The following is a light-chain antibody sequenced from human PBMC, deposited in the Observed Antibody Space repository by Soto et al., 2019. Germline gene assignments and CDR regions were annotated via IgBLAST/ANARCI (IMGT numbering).Light chain of an antibody. V-gene: IGLV2-14*03. CDR2: DVS. CDR3: SSYTSSSTLSTYV. CDR1: SSDXGGYNY. J-gene: IGLJ1*01. Sequence: QSVLTQPASVSGSPGQSITISCTGTSSDXGGYNYVSWYQHHPGKAPKLMIYDVSNRPSGVSNRFSGSKSGNTASLIISGLQAEDEADYYCSSYTSSSTLSTYVFGTGTKLTVL.